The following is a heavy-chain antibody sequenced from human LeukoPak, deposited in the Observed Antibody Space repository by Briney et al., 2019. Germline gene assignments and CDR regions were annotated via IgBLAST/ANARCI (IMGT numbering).Heavy chain of an antibody. J-gene: IGHJ4*02. CDR1: GDSVSSKSAA. D-gene: IGHD6-19*01. CDR3: ARTSGYFDY. CDR2: TYYRSKWFN. V-gene: IGHV6-1*01. Sequence: SQTLSLTCVISGDSVSSKSAAWNWIRQSPSRGLEWLGRTYYRSKWFNDYAVSVRSRITINPDTSKNQFSLQLNSVTPEDTAVYFCARTSGYFDYWGQGTLVTLSS.